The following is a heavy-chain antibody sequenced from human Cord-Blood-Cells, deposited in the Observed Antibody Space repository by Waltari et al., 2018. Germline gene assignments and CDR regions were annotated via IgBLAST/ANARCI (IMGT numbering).Heavy chain of an antibody. D-gene: IGHD5-18*01. CDR2: FYPEDGET. J-gene: IGHJ6*03. CDR3: ATGRYSYGYYYYYMDV. Sequence: QVQLVQSGAEVKKPGASVKVSCKVAGYTLTDLSMPWGRQAPGKGLEWMGRFYPEDGETIYAQKFQGRFTMTEDTSTDTAYMELSSLRSEDTAVYYCATGRYSYGYYYYYMDVWGKGTTVTVSS. V-gene: IGHV1-24*01. CDR1: GYTLTDLS.